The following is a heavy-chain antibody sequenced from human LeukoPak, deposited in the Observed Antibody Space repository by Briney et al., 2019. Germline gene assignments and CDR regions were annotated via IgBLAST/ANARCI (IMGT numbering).Heavy chain of an antibody. V-gene: IGHV3-30-3*01. CDR3: AIDFRDIVVVPDVTVDY. CDR1: GFTFSNYV. Sequence: GGSLRLSCAASGFTFSNYVIHWVRQAPGKGLEWVAVISYDGSKKYYADSVKGRFTISRDNSKNTLYLQMNSLRADDTAVYYCAIDFRDIVVVPDVTVDYWGQGTLVTVSS. J-gene: IGHJ4*02. CDR2: ISYDGSKK. D-gene: IGHD2-2*01.